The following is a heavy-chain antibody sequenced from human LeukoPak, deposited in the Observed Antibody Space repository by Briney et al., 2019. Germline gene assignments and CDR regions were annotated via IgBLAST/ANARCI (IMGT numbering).Heavy chain of an antibody. CDR1: GFTFTTYA. CDR2: ISSSGGST. J-gene: IGHJ4*02. CDR3: VKAKYNSGWDFLDY. D-gene: IGHD6-19*01. V-gene: IGHV3-23*01. Sequence: GGSLRLSCAASGFTFTTYAMSWVRQAPGKGLEWVSGISSSGGSTYYADSVKGRFTISRDNSKNTLYLQMNSLRAEDTALYYCVKAKYNSGWDFLDYWGQRTLVTVSS.